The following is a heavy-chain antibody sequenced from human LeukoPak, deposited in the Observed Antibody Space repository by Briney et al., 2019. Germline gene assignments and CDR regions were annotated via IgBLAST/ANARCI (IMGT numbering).Heavy chain of an antibody. CDR3: AKPGGYGDYDHFDY. Sequence: GESLSLTCAASGFTFSSYGMHWVRQAPAKGLEWVAFIRYDGSDKYYADSVKGRFTISRDNSKNTLYLQMNSLRPEDTAVYYCAKPGGYGDYDHFDYWGQGTLVTVSS. D-gene: IGHD4-17*01. J-gene: IGHJ4*02. V-gene: IGHV3-30*02. CDR2: IRYDGSDK. CDR1: GFTFSSYG.